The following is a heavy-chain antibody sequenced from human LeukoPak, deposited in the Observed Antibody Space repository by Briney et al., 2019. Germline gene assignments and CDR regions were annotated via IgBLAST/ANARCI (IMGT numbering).Heavy chain of an antibody. CDR1: GFTFSSYW. J-gene: IGHJ4*02. V-gene: IGHV3-74*01. CDR3: ARGLGYCSGGSCYGY. D-gene: IGHD2-15*01. Sequence: GGSLRLSCAASGFTFSSYWMYWVRQTPGEGLVWVSRISPDGSETANADSVKGRFTISRDNAKNSLYLQMNSLRAEDTAVYYCARGLGYCSGGSCYGYWGQGTLVTVSS. CDR2: ISPDGSET.